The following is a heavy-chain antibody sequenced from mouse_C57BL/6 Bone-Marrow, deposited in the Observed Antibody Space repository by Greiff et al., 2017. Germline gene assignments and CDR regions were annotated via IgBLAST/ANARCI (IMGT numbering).Heavy chain of an antibody. V-gene: IGHV5-17*01. D-gene: IGHD1-1*01. Sequence: EVQVVESGGGLVKPGGSLKFSCAASGFTFSDYGMHWVRQAPEKGLEWVAYISSGSSTIYYADTVKGRFTITRDNAKNTLFLQMTSLRSEDTAMYYCAKDYGSSFDYWDQDPTLTVSS. CDR3: AKDYGSSFDY. J-gene: IGHJ2*01. CDR2: ISSGSSTI. CDR1: GFTFSDYG.